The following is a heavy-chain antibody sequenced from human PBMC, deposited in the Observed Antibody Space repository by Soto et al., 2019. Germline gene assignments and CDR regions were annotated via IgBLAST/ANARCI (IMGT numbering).Heavy chain of an antibody. CDR1: GGSFGGYY. CDR2: INHSGST. Sequence: PSETLSLTCAVYGGSFGGYYWSWIRQPPGKGLEWIGEINHSGSTNYNPSLKSRVTISVDTSKDQFSLKLSSVTAADTAVYYCARGRMAAVSALYYYYGMDVWGQGTTVTVSS. V-gene: IGHV4-34*01. CDR3: ARGRMAAVSALYYYYGMDV. D-gene: IGHD6-13*01. J-gene: IGHJ6*02.